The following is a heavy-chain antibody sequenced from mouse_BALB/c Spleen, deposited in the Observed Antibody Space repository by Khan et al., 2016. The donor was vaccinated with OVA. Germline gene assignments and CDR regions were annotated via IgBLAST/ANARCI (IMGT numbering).Heavy chain of an antibody. CDR3: ANGNYGWFAY. Sequence: EVELVESGGGLVEPGGSLKLSCAASGFTFSSFVMSWVRQTPEKRLEWVATISSAATYTYYPDSVTGRFTISRDNAKNTLYLQMNSLRSDDTASYYCANGNYGWFAYWGQGTLVTVST. D-gene: IGHD2-1*01. J-gene: IGHJ3*01. V-gene: IGHV5-9-1*01. CDR2: ISSAATYT. CDR1: GFTFSSFV.